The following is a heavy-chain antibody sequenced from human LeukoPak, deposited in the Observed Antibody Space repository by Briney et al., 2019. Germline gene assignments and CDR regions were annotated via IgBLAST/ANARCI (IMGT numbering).Heavy chain of an antibody. CDR3: ARAPTVVVIATQNGAFDI. J-gene: IGHJ3*02. V-gene: IGHV1-69*05. CDR2: IIPIFGTA. CDR1: GGTFSSYA. Sequence: SVKVSCKASGGTFSSYAISWVRQAPGQGLEWMGGIIPIFGTANYAQKFQGRVTITTDESASTAYMELSSLRSEDTAVYYCARAPTVVVIATQNGAFDIWGQGTMVTVSS. D-gene: IGHD2-21*01.